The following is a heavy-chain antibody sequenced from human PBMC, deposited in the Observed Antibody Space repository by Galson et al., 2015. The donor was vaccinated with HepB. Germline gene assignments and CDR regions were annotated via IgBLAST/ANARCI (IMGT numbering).Heavy chain of an antibody. D-gene: IGHD2-2*01. CDR3: AREDCSSTSCYVLDY. V-gene: IGHV1-2*02. Sequence: SVKVSCKASGYTFTGYYMHWVRQAPGQGLEWMGWINPNSGGTNYAQKFQGRVTMTRDTSISTAYMELSRLRSDDTAVYYCAREDCSSTSCYVLDYWGQGTLVTVSS. J-gene: IGHJ4*02. CDR1: GYTFTGYY. CDR2: INPNSGGT.